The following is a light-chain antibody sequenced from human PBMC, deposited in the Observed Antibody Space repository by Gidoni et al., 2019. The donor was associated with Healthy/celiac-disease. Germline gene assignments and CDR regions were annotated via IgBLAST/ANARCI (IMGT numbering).Light chain of an antibody. V-gene: IGKV1-33*01. Sequence: DIQMTQSPSSLSASVGDRVTITCQACQDISNYLNWYQQKPGKAPKLLIYDASNLETGVPSRFSGSGSGTDFTFTISSLQPEDIATYYCQQYDNLPLTCXGXTKVEIK. J-gene: IGKJ4*01. CDR2: DAS. CDR1: QDISNY. CDR3: QQYDNLPLT.